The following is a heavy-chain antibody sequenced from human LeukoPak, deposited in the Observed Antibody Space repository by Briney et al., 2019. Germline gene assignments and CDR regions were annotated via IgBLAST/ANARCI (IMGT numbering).Heavy chain of an antibody. V-gene: IGHV1-46*01. D-gene: IGHD3-9*01. Sequence: ASVKVSCKASGYTFTGYYMHWVRQAPGHGLEWMGIMNPSGDTTTYAEKFQGRVTMTRDTSTSTVYMELSSLRSEDTAVYYCARGGALRYFEWFSAYWGQGTLVTVSS. J-gene: IGHJ4*02. CDR3: ARGGALRYFEWFSAY. CDR2: MNPSGDTT. CDR1: GYTFTGYY.